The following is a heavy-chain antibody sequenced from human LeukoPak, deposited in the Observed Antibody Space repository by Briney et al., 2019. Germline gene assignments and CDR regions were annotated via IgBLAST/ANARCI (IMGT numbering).Heavy chain of an antibody. V-gene: IGHV4-34*01. CDR3: ARDLYYYDSSGYGGFDP. J-gene: IGHJ5*02. CDR1: GGSFSGYY. CDR2: INHSGST. D-gene: IGHD3-22*01. Sequence: SETLSLTCAVYGGSFSGYYWSWIRQPPGKGLEWIGEINHSGSTNYNPSLKSRVTISVDTSKNQFSLKLSSVTAADTAVYYCARDLYYYDSSGYGGFDPWGQGTLVTVSS.